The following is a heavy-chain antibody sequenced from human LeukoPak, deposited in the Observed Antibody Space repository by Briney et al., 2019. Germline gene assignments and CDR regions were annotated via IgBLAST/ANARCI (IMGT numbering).Heavy chain of an antibody. CDR2: IDYDSSHI. J-gene: IGHJ4*02. D-gene: IGHD3-9*01. CDR3: TRDPLRYLRVGHYDY. CDR1: GFTFSTSA. Sequence: PGGSLRPSCAASGFTFSTSAMNWVCQVPGKGLEWVSSIDYDSSHIYYAASVRGRFTISRDNARNSVYLQMDSLRVEDTAVYYCTRDPLRYLRVGHYDYWGQGTLVAVSS. V-gene: IGHV3-21*01.